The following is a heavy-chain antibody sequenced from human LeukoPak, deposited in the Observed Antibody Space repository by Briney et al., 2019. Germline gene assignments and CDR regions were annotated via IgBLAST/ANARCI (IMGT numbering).Heavy chain of an antibody. Sequence: GESLKISCKGSGYSFTSYWIGWVRQMPGKRLEWMGIIYPGGSDTRYSPSFQGQVTISADKSTSTAYLQWSSLKASDTAMYYCARQSNLTYTNSVDYWGQGTQVTVSS. V-gene: IGHV5-51*01. CDR1: GYSFTSYW. D-gene: IGHD2-2*02. J-gene: IGHJ4*02. CDR3: ARQSNLTYTNSVDY. CDR2: IYPGGSDT.